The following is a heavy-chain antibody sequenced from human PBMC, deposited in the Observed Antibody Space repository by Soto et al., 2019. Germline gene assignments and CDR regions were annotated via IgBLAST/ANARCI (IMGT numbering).Heavy chain of an antibody. CDR3: ARTAPRRGYSYGNLGQIDY. CDR1: GGSISSYY. J-gene: IGHJ4*02. D-gene: IGHD5-18*01. CDR2: IYYSGST. Sequence: PSETLSLTCTVSGGSISSYYWSWIRQPPGKGLEWIGYIYYSGSTNYNPSLKSRVTISVDTSKNQFSLKLSSVTAADTAVYYCARTAPRRGYSYGNLGQIDYWGQGTQVTVSS. V-gene: IGHV4-59*01.